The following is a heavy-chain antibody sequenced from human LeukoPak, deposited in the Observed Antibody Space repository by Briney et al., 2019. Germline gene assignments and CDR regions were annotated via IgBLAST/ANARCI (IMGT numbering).Heavy chain of an antibody. J-gene: IGHJ4*02. CDR2: VKSRTDGGTT. CDR3: TTEGYYGSGRYFY. Sequence: GGSLRLSCAVSAFTFANAWMTWVRQAPGKGLEWVGRVKSRTDGGTTDYAAPVKGRFTISRDDSKNTLYLQMNSLKTVDTAVYYCTTEGYYGSGRYFYWGQGTLVTVSS. V-gene: IGHV3-15*01. CDR1: AFTFANAW. D-gene: IGHD3-10*01.